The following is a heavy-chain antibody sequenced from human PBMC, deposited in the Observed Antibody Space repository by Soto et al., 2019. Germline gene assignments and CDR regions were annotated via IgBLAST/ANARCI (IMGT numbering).Heavy chain of an antibody. CDR3: AREHDNLTGLSFDY. CDR2: INAGSGNT. CDR1: GYPLTTYA. Sequence: ASVKVSCKVSGYPLTTYAIHWVRQAPGQRLEWMGWINAGSGNTKYSQKFQDRLTITRDTSASTAYMELSSLRSEDTAVYYCAREHDNLTGLSFDYWGQGTLVTVSS. D-gene: IGHD3-9*01. J-gene: IGHJ4*02. V-gene: IGHV1-3*01.